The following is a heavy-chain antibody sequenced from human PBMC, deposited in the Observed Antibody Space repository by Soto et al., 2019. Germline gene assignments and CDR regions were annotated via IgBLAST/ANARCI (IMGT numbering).Heavy chain of an antibody. D-gene: IGHD5-12*01. CDR3: AAGGGLPRYY. V-gene: IGHV4-30-2*01. Sequence: QLQLQESGSGLVKPSQTLSLTCAVSGGSISSGGYSWSWIRQQPGKGLEWIGYIYHSGSTYYNPSHKSRVTIPVDRSTNQFSLKLSSVTAADTAVYYCAAGGGLPRYYWGQGTLVTVSS. J-gene: IGHJ4*02. CDR1: GGSISSGGYS. CDR2: IYHSGST.